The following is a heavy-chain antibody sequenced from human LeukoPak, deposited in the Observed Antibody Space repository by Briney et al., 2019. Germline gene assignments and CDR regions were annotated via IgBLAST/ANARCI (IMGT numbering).Heavy chain of an antibody. V-gene: IGHV4-59*01. CDR3: ARGRVSSSTWYSTYYYFFYMDF. CDR1: DDSITMYY. D-gene: IGHD6-13*01. J-gene: IGHJ6*03. Sequence: SETLSLTCTVSDDSITMYYWTWIRQPPGKGLEWIGYVDHTGSTKFNPSLNGRVSISRDTSKNFFSLRLRSVTAADTAVYFCARGRVSSSTWYSTYYYFFYMDFWGKGATVTVSS. CDR2: VDHTGST.